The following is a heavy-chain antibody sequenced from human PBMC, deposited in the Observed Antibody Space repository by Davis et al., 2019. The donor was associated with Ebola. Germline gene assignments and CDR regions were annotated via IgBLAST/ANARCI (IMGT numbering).Heavy chain of an antibody. CDR1: GFTFSDYY. CDR3: ASDTHCSSTSCFYYYYGMDV. Sequence: GGSLRLSCAASGFTFSDYYMSWIRQAPGKGLEWVSYISSSSSYTNYADSVKGRFTISRDNAKNSLYLQMNSLRAEDTAVYYCASDTHCSSTSCFYYYYGMDVWGQGTTVTVSS. V-gene: IGHV3-11*06. CDR2: ISSSSSYT. J-gene: IGHJ6*02. D-gene: IGHD2-2*01.